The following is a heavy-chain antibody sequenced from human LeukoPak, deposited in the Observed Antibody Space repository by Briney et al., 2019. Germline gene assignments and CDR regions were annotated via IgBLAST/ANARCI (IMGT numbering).Heavy chain of an antibody. CDR3: ARLRSIAVAGTVLDY. D-gene: IGHD6-19*01. Sequence: SETLSLTCTVSGGSISSSSYYWGWIRQPPGKGLEWIGSIYCSGSTYYNPSLKSRVTISVDTSKNQFSLKLSSVTAADTAVYYCARLRSIAVAGTVLDYWGQGTLVTVSS. J-gene: IGHJ4*02. CDR2: IYCSGST. CDR1: GGSISSSSYY. V-gene: IGHV4-39*01.